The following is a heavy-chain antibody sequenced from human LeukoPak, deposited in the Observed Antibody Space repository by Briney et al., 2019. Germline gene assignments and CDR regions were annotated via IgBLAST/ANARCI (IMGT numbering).Heavy chain of an antibody. CDR3: AVSSGSYLYYFDY. V-gene: IGHV3-53*01. D-gene: IGHD3-22*01. CDR2: IYSGGST. CDR1: GFTFSSYA. J-gene: IGHJ4*02. Sequence: GSLRLSCAASGFTFSSYAMSWVRQAPGKGLEWVSVIYSGGSTYYADSVKGRFTISRDNSKNTLYLQMNSLRAEDTAVYYCAVSSGSYLYYFDYWGQGTLVTVSS.